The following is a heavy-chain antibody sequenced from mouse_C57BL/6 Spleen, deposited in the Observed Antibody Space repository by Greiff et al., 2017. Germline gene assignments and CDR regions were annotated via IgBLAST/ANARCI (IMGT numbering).Heavy chain of an antibody. CDR2: IDPSDSYT. CDR3: ARGDSSGYDYAMDY. V-gene: IGHV1-50*01. D-gene: IGHD3-2*02. J-gene: IGHJ4*01. Sequence: QVQLQQPGAELVKPGASVKLSCKASGYTFTSYWMQWVKQRPGQGLEWIGEIDPSDSYTNYNQKFKGKATLTVDTSSSTAYMQLSSLTSEDSAVYYCARGDSSGYDYAMDYWGQGTSVTVSS. CDR1: GYTFTSYW.